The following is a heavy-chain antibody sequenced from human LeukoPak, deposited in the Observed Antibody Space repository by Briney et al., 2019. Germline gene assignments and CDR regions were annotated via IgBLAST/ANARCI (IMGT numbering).Heavy chain of an antibody. CDR1: GGTFSSYA. CDR2: IIPIFGTA. Sequence: VKVSCKASGGTFSSYAISWVRQAPGQGLEWMGGIIPIFGTANYAQKFQGRVTITTDESTSTVYMELSSLRSEDTAVYYCAREGNDITIFGVATPNWFDPWGQGTLVTVSS. J-gene: IGHJ5*02. CDR3: AREGNDITIFGVATPNWFDP. D-gene: IGHD3-3*01. V-gene: IGHV1-69*13.